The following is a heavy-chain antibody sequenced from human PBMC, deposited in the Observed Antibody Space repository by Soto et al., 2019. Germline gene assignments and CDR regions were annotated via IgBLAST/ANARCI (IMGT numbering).Heavy chain of an antibody. D-gene: IGHD1-20*01. CDR3: ARTNWNANWFDP. CDR1: GGSVSSYY. CDR2: VYYSGSA. J-gene: IGHJ5*02. V-gene: IGHV4-59*02. Sequence: SETLSLTCTVSGGSVSSYYWNWIRQPPGKGLEWIGYVYYSGSATYNPSLKSRVTISVDTAKDQFSLKLRSVTAAGTAVYYCARTNWNANWFDPWGQGTLVTVSS.